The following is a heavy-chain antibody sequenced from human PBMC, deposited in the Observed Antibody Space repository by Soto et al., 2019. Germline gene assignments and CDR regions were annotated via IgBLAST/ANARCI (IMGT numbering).Heavy chain of an antibody. CDR2: IWYDGSNK. V-gene: IGHV3-33*01. D-gene: IGHD5-12*01. J-gene: IGHJ6*02. Sequence: AGGSLRLSCAASGFTFSSYGMHWVRQAPGKGLEWVAVIWYDGSNKYYADSVKGRFTISRDNSKNTLYLQMNSLRAEDTAVYYCAREVGVATISDYYYGMDVWGQGTTATVSS. CDR1: GFTFSSYG. CDR3: AREVGVATISDYYYGMDV.